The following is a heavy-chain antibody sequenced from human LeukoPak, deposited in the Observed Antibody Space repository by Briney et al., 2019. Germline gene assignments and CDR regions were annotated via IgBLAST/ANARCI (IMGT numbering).Heavy chain of an antibody. CDR3: AKGGDYDVLTGYYVSDY. Sequence: PGPSLRLSCAASGFTFSNYAMSWVRQAPGKGLEWVSAITGSGGNTYYADSVKGRFTISRDNSKNTVFLQMNSLRAEDTAVYYCAKGGDYDVLTGYYVSDYWGQGTLVTVSS. CDR2: ITGSGGNT. J-gene: IGHJ4*02. D-gene: IGHD3-9*01. CDR1: GFTFSNYA. V-gene: IGHV3-23*01.